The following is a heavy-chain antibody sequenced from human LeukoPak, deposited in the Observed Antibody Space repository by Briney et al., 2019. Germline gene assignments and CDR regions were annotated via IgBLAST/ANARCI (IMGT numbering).Heavy chain of an antibody. V-gene: IGHV3-21*01. D-gene: IGHD3-22*01. J-gene: IGHJ4*02. CDR3: ARDSTYYYDSSGYYP. CDR1: GFTFSSYS. Sequence: GGSLRLSCAASGFTFSSYSMSWVRQAPGKGLEWVSSISSSSSYIYYADSVKGRFTISRDNAKNSLYLQMNIVRAQDTAVYYCARDSTYYYDSSGYYPRGQGTLVTVSS. CDR2: ISSSSSYI.